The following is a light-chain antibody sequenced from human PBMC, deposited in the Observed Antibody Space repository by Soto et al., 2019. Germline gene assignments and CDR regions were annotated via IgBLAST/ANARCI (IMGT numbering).Light chain of an antibody. CDR1: QSISTT. Sequence: EIVMTQSPATLSVSPGERATLSCRASQSISTTLAWYQQKPGLAPRLLIYGASTRATDIPARFSGSGSGTEFTLTISSLQSEDFAVYYCQQYNNWPRTFGQGTKLEFK. CDR2: GAS. V-gene: IGKV3-15*01. CDR3: QQYNNWPRT. J-gene: IGKJ2*01.